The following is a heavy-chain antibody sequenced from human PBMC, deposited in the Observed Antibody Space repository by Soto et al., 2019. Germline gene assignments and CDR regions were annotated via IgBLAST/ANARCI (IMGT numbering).Heavy chain of an antibody. V-gene: IGHV1-46*01. J-gene: IGHJ4*02. CDR1: GYTFTTYY. CDR3: ATRDPGHY. Sequence: AASVKVSCKASGYTFTTYYLHWVRPAPGQGLEGMGIISPDGDRTSYAQKFQGRVTMTRDTSTSTVYMELSSLRSVDTAVYYCATRDPGHYWGQGTLVTGSS. CDR2: ISPDGDRT.